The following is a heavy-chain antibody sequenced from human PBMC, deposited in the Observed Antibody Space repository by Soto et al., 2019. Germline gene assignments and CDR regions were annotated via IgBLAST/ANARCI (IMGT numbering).Heavy chain of an antibody. V-gene: IGHV3-11*06. J-gene: IGHJ4*02. CDR1: GFTFSDYY. Sequence: GGSLRLSCAASGFTFSDYYMSWIHQAPGKGLEWVSYISSSSGYTNYADSVKGRFTISRDNAKNSLYLQMNSLRAEDTAVYYCAKEYGRLDYWRQGTLVTVSS. CDR2: ISSSSGYT. CDR3: AKEYGRLDY. D-gene: IGHD4-17*01.